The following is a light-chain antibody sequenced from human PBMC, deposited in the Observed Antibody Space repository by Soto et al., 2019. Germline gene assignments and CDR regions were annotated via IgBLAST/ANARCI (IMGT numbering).Light chain of an antibody. V-gene: IGKV1-8*01. CDR3: QQYYSYPRT. CDR2: AAS. Sequence: IQMTQSPSTLSASVGDRVTITCRASQGISSYLAWYQQKPGKAPKLLIYAASTLQSGVPSRFSGSGSGTDFTLTISCLQSEDFATYYCQQYYSYPRTFGGGTKVDIK. J-gene: IGKJ4*01. CDR1: QGISSY.